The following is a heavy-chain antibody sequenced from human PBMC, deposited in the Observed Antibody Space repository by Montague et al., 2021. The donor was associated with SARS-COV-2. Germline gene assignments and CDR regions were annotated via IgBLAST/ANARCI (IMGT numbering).Heavy chain of an antibody. CDR3: AREWGSYSGRFDY. D-gene: IGHD1-26*01. CDR2: SYTSGSI. J-gene: IGHJ4*02. Sequence: TLSITCTVSGDSITSGSYYWNWVRQPAGKGLEWVGRSYTSGSIDYNPSLKSRLTISVDTSKNQFSLKLSSVTAADTAVYFCAREWGSYSGRFDYWGQGALVTVSS. CDR1: GDSITSGSYY. V-gene: IGHV4-61*02.